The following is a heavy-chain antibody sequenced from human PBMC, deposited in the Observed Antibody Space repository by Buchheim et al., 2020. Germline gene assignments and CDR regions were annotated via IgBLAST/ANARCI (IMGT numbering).Heavy chain of an antibody. CDR1: GYTFTSYY. Sequence: QVQLVQSGAEVKKPGASVKVSCKASGYTFTSYYMHWARQAPGQGLEWMGIINPSGGSTSYAQKFQGRVPMTRDPSPTTAYMELSSLRSEDTAVYYCAGDRYYYDSSGYAGHYYGMDVWGQGTT. CDR3: AGDRYYYDSSGYAGHYYGMDV. D-gene: IGHD3-22*01. V-gene: IGHV1-46*01. J-gene: IGHJ6*02. CDR2: INPSGGST.